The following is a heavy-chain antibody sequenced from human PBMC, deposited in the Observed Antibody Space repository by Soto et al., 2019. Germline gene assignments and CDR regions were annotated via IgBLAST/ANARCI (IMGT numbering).Heavy chain of an antibody. CDR1: GGSVSSGSYY. CDR2: IYYSGST. Sequence: SETLSLTCTVSGGSVSSGSYYWSWIRQPPGKGLEWIGYIYYSGSTNYNPSLKSRVTISVDTSKNQFSLKLSSVTAADTAVYCCARAYGDYVFDYWGQGTLVTVSS. J-gene: IGHJ4*02. CDR3: ARAYGDYVFDY. V-gene: IGHV4-61*01. D-gene: IGHD4-17*01.